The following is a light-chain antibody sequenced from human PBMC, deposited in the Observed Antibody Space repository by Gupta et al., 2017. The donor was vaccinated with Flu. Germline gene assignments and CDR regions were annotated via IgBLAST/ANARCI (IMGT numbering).Light chain of an antibody. CDR3: QQYNNWPLT. V-gene: IGKV3-15*01. CDR1: QSISSN. J-gene: IGKJ4*01. Sequence: ETVMTQSPTTLSVSPGERATLSCRASQSISSNLAWYQQKPGQAPRLLIYGASTRATGIPARFSGSGSGTELTLTISSLQSEDFAVYLCQQYNNWPLTFGGGTKVEIK. CDR2: GAS.